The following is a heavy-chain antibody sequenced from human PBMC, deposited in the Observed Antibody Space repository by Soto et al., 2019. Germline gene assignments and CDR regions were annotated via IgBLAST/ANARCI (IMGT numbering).Heavy chain of an antibody. CDR3: ARVLSGSSLFDY. V-gene: IGHV4-59*01. CDR2: ISYSGNT. Sequence: SETLSLTCTVPGGSISSDYWSWIRQPPGKGLEWIGYISYSGNTNYNPSLKSLVTISVDTSKKQFSLKLRSVTAADTAVYYCARVLSGSSLFDYWGQGMLVTVSS. J-gene: IGHJ4*02. D-gene: IGHD1-26*01. CDR1: GGSISSDY.